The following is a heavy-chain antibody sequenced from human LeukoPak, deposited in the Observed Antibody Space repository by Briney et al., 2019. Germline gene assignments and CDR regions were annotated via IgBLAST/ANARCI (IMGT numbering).Heavy chain of an antibody. Sequence: GGSLRLSCAASGFTFSNYWMHWVRQAPGKGLVWVSRINSDGSRISYADSVKGRFTISRDNAKNTLYLQMNSLRAEDTAVYYCARATTYDILTGYFDYWGQGTLVTVSS. V-gene: IGHV3-74*01. CDR1: GFTFSNYW. CDR2: INSDGSRI. J-gene: IGHJ4*02. D-gene: IGHD3-9*01. CDR3: ARATTYDILTGYFDY.